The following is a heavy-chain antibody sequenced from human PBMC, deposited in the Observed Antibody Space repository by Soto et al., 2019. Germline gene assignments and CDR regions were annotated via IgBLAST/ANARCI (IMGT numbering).Heavy chain of an antibody. CDR3: ARRDHGSGSYS. V-gene: IGHV4-59*08. CDR2: IFSSGST. J-gene: IGHJ5*02. D-gene: IGHD3-10*01. CDR1: GGSINSYY. Sequence: SETLSLTCTVSGGSINSYYWSWIRQPPGKGLEWIGYIFSSGSTNYNPSLKSRVTMSVDTSKNQFSLQLSSVTAADTAVYYCARRDHGSGSYSWGQGTLVT.